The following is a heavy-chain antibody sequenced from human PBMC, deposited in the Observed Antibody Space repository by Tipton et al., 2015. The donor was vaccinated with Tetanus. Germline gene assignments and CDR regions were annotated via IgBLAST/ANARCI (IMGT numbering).Heavy chain of an antibody. CDR3: ARHLYGYWFDP. V-gene: IGHV4-39*02. D-gene: IGHD2/OR15-2a*01. Sequence: GSLRLSCTVSGASISDKKYYWGWIRQAPGKGLEWIASIYFEGSTYYSPSLRSRLTIDVDTSQNLFSLRLASVTAADTAVYYCARHLYGYWFDPWGQGAPVTVSS. J-gene: IGHJ5*02. CDR2: IYFEGST. CDR1: GASISDKKYY.